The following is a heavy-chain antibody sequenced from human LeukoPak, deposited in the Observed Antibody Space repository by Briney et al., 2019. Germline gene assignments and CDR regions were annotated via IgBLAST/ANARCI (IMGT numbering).Heavy chain of an antibody. V-gene: IGHV4-4*07. CDR3: ERESALYGDDEHMYYFDY. Sequence: SETLSLTCTVSGYSISSYSWTWIRQPAGKGLEWIGRISTSGSTSYNPSLKSRVTMSLDTYKNQFSLKLSSVTAADTAVYYCERESALYGDDEHMYYFDYWGQGTLVTASS. CDR1: GYSISSYS. J-gene: IGHJ4*02. D-gene: IGHD4-17*01. CDR2: ISTSGST.